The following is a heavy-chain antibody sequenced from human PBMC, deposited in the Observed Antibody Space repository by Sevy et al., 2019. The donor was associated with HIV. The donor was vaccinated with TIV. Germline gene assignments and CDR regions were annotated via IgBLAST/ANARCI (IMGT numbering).Heavy chain of an antibody. CDR1: GFPVSSSY. V-gene: IGHV3-53*01. CDR3: ARDKNAYYYGLDV. CDR2: FCTGSKT. Sequence: GGSLRLSCAVSGFPVSSSYMNWVRQAPGKGLEWVSVFCTGSKTDYADSVKGRFTMSRDNSKNTLYLQMNGLRAEDTAVYYCARDKNAYYYGLDVWGQGTTVTVSS. J-gene: IGHJ6*02.